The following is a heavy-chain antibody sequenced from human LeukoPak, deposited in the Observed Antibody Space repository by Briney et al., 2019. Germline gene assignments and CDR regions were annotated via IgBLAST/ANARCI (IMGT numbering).Heavy chain of an antibody. CDR2: INHSGST. CDR1: GGSSSGYY. Sequence: PSETLSLTCAVYGGSSSGYYWSWIRQPPGKRLEWIGEINHSGSTNYNPSLKSRVTISVDTSKNQFSLKLSSVTAADTAVYYCARGRSRSGYYDYWGQGTLVTVSS. J-gene: IGHJ4*02. CDR3: ARGRSRSGYYDY. D-gene: IGHD3-22*01. V-gene: IGHV4-34*01.